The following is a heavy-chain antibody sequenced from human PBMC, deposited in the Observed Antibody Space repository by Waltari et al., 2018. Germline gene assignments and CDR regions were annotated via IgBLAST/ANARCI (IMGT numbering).Heavy chain of an antibody. CDR1: GGSISSSNW. CDR2: IYHRGST. CDR3: ATSRGGSGSTWYAYMDV. D-gene: IGHD1-26*01. J-gene: IGHJ6*03. Sequence: QVQLQESGPGLVKPSGTLSLTCAVSGGSISSSNWWTWVRQPPGKGLEWIAEIYHRGSTDYNPSLKSRVTISLDKSKNQVSLKLSSVTAADTAVYYCATSRGGSGSTWYAYMDVWGKGTTVTVSS. V-gene: IGHV4-4*02.